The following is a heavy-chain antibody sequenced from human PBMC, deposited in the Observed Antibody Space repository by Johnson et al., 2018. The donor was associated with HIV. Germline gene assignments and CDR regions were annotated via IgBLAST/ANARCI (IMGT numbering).Heavy chain of an antibody. CDR2: IYSGGST. J-gene: IGHJ3*02. CDR1: GFTVSSNY. CDR3: ARGNDYSNYGAFDI. D-gene: IGHD4-11*01. V-gene: IGHV3-66*01. Sequence: VQLVESGGGLVQPGGSLRLSCAASGFTVSSNYMSWVRQAPGKGLEWVSVIYSGGSTYYADSVKGRFTISRDNSKNTLYLQMNSLRAEETAVYYCARGNDYSNYGAFDIWGQGTMVTVSS.